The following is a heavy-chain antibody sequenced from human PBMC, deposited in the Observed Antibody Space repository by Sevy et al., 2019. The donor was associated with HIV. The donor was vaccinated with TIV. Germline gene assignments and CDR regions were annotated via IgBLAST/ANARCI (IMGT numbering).Heavy chain of an antibody. V-gene: IGHV3-30*04. CDR1: GFTFSSYA. J-gene: IGHJ4*02. D-gene: IGHD2-15*01. CDR3: ARVLSCSGGSCYHLDY. Sequence: GGSLRLSCAASGFTFSSYAMHWVRQAPGKGLEWVAVISYDGSNKYYAHSVKGRFTISRDNSKNTLYLQMNSLRAEDTAVYYCARVLSCSGGSCYHLDYWGQGTLVTVSS. CDR2: ISYDGSNK.